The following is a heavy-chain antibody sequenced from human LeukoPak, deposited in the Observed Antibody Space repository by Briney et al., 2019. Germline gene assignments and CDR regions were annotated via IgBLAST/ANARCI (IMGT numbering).Heavy chain of an antibody. J-gene: IGHJ4*02. D-gene: IGHD3-22*01. Sequence: GRSLRLSCAASGFTFSSYAMSWVRQAPGKGLEWVSMSGSSGSTYYADSVKGRLTISRDNSKNTLYLEMNSLRAEDTAVYYCAKSRDSSALFDYWGQGTLVTVSS. CDR2: SGSSGST. CDR3: AKSRDSSALFDY. V-gene: IGHV3-23*01. CDR1: GFTFSSYA.